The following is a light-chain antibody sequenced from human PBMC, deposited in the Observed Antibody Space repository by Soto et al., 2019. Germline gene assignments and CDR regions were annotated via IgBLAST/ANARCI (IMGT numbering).Light chain of an antibody. CDR2: DAS. Sequence: DIQLTQSPSTLSASVGDRVTITCRASQRMTSWLAWYQQKPGKAPKVLIYDASSLESGVPSRFSGSGSGTDFTLTISSLQPEDFATYSCQQLNSYPWTFGQGTKVDIK. CDR3: QQLNSYPWT. J-gene: IGKJ1*01. V-gene: IGKV1-5*01. CDR1: QRMTSW.